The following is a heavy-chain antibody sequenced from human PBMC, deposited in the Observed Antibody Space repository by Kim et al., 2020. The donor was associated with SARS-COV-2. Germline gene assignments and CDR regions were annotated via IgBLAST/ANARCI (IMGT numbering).Heavy chain of an antibody. CDR3: ARAPKGKRWLQPTMVYFDY. V-gene: IGHV4-34*01. CDR2: INHSGST. CDR1: GGSFRGYY. D-gene: IGHD5-12*01. J-gene: IGHJ4*02. Sequence: SETLSLTCAVYGGSFRGYYWSWIRQPPGKGLEWIGEINHSGSTNYNPSLKSRVTISVDTSKNQFSLKLSSVTAADTAVYYCARAPKGKRWLQPTMVYFDYWGQGTLVTVSS.